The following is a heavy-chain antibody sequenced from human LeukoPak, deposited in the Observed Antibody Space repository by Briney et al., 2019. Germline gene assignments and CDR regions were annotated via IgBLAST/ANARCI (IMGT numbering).Heavy chain of an antibody. D-gene: IGHD2-21*02. CDR1: GFTFSSYA. Sequence: SGGSLRLSCAASGFTFSSYAMHWVRQAPGKGLEWVAVISYDGSNKYYADSVKGRFTISRDNAKNSLYLQMNSLRAEDTAVYYCARGPSFVVVTATDYWGQGTLVTVSS. V-gene: IGHV3-30-3*01. CDR3: ARGPSFVVVTATDY. CDR2: ISYDGSNK. J-gene: IGHJ4*02.